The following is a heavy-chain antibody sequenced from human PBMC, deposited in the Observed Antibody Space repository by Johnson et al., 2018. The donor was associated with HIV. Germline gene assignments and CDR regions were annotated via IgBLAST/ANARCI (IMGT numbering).Heavy chain of an antibody. J-gene: IGHJ3*02. CDR2: IKSKTDGGTA. CDR3: ASLVGSSSGEAFDI. D-gene: IGHD6-6*01. Sequence: VQLVESGGGLVKPGGSLRLSCAASGFTFSNAWMSWVRQAPGKGLEWIGRIKSKTDGGTADYPAPMKGRFTISRDDSKNTLYLQMNSLRAEDTAVYYCASLVGSSSGEAFDIWGQGTKVTVRS. CDR1: GFTFSNAW. V-gene: IGHV3-15*01.